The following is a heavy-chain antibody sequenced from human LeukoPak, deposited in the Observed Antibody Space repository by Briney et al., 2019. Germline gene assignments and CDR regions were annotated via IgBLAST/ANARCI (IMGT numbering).Heavy chain of an antibody. J-gene: IGHJ3*02. Sequence: ASVKVSCKASGYTFTSYDINWVRQATGQGLEWMGWMNPNSGYTGYAQKFQGRVTITRNTSISTAYMELSRLRSDDTAVYYCARDCSGGSCYSSDAFDIWGQGTMVTVSS. CDR3: ARDCSGGSCYSSDAFDI. V-gene: IGHV1-8*03. D-gene: IGHD2-15*01. CDR2: MNPNSGYT. CDR1: GYTFTSYD.